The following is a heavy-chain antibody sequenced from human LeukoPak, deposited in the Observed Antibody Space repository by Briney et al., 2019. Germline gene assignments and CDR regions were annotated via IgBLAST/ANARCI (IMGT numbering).Heavy chain of an antibody. Sequence: GATVKVSCKASGYTFTSYGISWVRQAPGQGLEWMGWISAYNGNTNYAQKLQGRVTMTTDTSTSTAYVELRSLRSDDTAVYYCANGDDSSGYDSLDYWGQGTLVTVSS. CDR3: ANGDDSSGYDSLDY. CDR2: ISAYNGNT. V-gene: IGHV1-18*01. D-gene: IGHD3-22*01. CDR1: GYTFTSYG. J-gene: IGHJ4*02.